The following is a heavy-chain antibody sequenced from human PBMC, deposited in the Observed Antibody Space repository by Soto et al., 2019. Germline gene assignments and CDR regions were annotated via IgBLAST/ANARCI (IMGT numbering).Heavy chain of an antibody. CDR1: GFTFSSYA. CDR2: ISGSGGST. D-gene: IGHD3-3*01. V-gene: IGHV3-23*01. CDR3: AKVPESEMYDFWSGYSSGMDV. J-gene: IGHJ6*02. Sequence: EVQLLESGGGLVQPGGSLRLSCAASGFTFSSYAMSWVRQAPGKGLEWVSAISGSGGSTYSADSVKGRFTISRDNSKNTLYLQMNSLRAEDTAVYYCAKVPESEMYDFWSGYSSGMDVWGQGTTVTVSS.